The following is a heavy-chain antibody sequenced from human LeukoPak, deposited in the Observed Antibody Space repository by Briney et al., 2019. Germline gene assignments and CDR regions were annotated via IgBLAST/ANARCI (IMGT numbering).Heavy chain of an antibody. J-gene: IGHJ3*01. D-gene: IGHD4-17*01. V-gene: IGHV3-74*01. CDR3: AKHTGKGLYNDYGSRAFDL. Sequence: GSLRLSCAASGFTFSSYWMHWVRQAPGKGLVWVSRINSDGSSTNYADSVRGRFTISRDNSKNTLYLQMNSLRAEDTAIYYCAKHTGKGLYNDYGSRAFDLWGQGTMVTVSS. CDR1: GFTFSSYW. CDR2: INSDGSST.